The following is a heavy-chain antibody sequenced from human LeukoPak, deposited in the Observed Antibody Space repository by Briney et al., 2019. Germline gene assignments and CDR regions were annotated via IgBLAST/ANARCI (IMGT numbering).Heavy chain of an antibody. CDR1: GGSISSGSYY. Sequence: SQTLSLTCTVSGGSISSGSYYWSWIRQPAGKGLEWIGRIYTSGSTNYNPSLKSRVTISVDTSKNQFSLKLSSVTAADTAVYYCAREAPKDYGSSYWFDPWGQGTLVTVSS. J-gene: IGHJ5*02. V-gene: IGHV4-61*02. CDR2: IYTSGST. CDR3: AREAPKDYGSSYWFDP. D-gene: IGHD4/OR15-4a*01.